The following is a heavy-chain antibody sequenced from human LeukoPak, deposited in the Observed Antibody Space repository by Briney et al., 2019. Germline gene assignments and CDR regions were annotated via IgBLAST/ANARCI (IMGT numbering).Heavy chain of an antibody. D-gene: IGHD2-15*01. Sequence: PGGSLRLSCAASGFTVSSNYMSWVRQAPGKGLEWVANTKPDGSAEYYADSVRGRFTASRDNANNLLYLQMNRLRAEDTAVYYCARDGGLHTNFDYWGQGTLLTVSS. CDR1: GFTVSSNY. CDR2: TKPDGSAE. J-gene: IGHJ4*02. CDR3: ARDGGLHTNFDY. V-gene: IGHV3-7*01.